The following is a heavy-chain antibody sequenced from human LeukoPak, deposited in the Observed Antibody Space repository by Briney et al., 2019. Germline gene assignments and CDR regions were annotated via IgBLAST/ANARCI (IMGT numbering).Heavy chain of an antibody. CDR2: IYHSGST. V-gene: IGHV4-38-2*02. Sequence: PSETLSLTCTVSGYSISRGYSWGWIRQPPGKGLEWIGNIYHSGSTNYSPSLKSRVTISVDTSKNQFSLKLSSVTAADTAVYYCARVNYDFWSGYYSFDYWGQGTLVTVSS. J-gene: IGHJ4*02. CDR1: GYSISRGYS. D-gene: IGHD3-3*01. CDR3: ARVNYDFWSGYYSFDY.